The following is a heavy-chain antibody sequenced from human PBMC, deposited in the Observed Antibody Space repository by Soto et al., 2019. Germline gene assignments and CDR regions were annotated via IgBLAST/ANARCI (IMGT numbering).Heavy chain of an antibody. V-gene: IGHV4-30-4*08. CDR1: GGYISSGGYY. CDR2: IYYSGST. J-gene: IGHJ4*02. D-gene: IGHD3-10*01. Sequence: PSETLSLTCTVSGGYISSGGYYWSWIRQHPGKGLEWIGYIYYSGSTYYNPSLKSRVTISVDTSKNQFSLKLSSVTAADTAVYYCARVGGFGATTIDYWGQGTLVTVSS. CDR3: ARVGGFGATTIDY.